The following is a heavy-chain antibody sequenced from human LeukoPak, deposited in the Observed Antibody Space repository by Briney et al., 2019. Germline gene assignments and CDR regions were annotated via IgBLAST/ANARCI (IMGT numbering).Heavy chain of an antibody. Sequence: GGSLRLSCAASGFTFSSYGMHWVRQAPGKGLEWVAFIRYDGSNKYYADSVKGRFTISRDNSKNTLYLQMNSLRAEDTAVYYCAKEDKSHYYGSGSYLETFDWGQGTLVTVSS. CDR3: AKEDKSHYYGSGSYLETFD. V-gene: IGHV3-30*02. CDR1: GFTFSSYG. J-gene: IGHJ4*02. CDR2: IRYDGSNK. D-gene: IGHD3-10*01.